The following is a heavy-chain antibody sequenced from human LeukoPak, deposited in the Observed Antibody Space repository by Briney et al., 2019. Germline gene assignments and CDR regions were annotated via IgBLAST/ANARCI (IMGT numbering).Heavy chain of an antibody. CDR3: ASSGSGWYDY. V-gene: IGHV5-10-1*01. J-gene: IGHJ4*02. Sequence: GESLKISCKGSGYSFTSYWISWVRQMPGKGLEWMGRIDPSDSYTNYSPSFQGHVTISADKSISTAYLQWSSLKSSDTAMYYCASSGSGWYDYWGQGTLVTVSS. D-gene: IGHD6-19*01. CDR2: IDPSDSYT. CDR1: GYSFTSYW.